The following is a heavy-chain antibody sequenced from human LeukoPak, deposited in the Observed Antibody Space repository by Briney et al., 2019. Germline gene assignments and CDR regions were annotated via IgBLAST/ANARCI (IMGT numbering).Heavy chain of an antibody. J-gene: IGHJ6*03. D-gene: IGHD3-10*01. Sequence: SGGSLRLSCAASGFTFSSYWMSWVRQAPGKGLEWVANIKQDGSEKYYVDSVKGRFTISRDNAKNSLYLQMNSLRAEDTAVYYCARAGYYYGSGSPTLRYYYYYMDVWGKGTTVTISS. V-gene: IGHV3-7*01. CDR3: ARAGYYYGSGSPTLRYYYYYMDV. CDR1: GFTFSSYW. CDR2: IKQDGSEK.